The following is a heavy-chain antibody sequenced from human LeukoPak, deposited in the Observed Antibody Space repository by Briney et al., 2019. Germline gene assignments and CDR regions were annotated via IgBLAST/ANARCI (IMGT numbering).Heavy chain of an antibody. J-gene: IGHJ4*02. CDR2: ISYDGSNK. V-gene: IGHV3-30-3*01. D-gene: IGHD6-19*01. Sequence: GGSLRLSCAASGFTFSSYAMHWVRQAPGKGLEWVAVISYDGSNKYYADSVKGRFTISRDNSKNTLYLQMNSLKAEDTAVYYCARARGEGPIAVAGQPNGYWGQGTLVTVSS. CDR3: ARARGEGPIAVAGQPNGY. CDR1: GFTFSSYA.